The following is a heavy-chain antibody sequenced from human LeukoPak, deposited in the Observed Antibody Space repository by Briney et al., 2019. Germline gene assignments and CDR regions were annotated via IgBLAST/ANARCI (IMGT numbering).Heavy chain of an antibody. CDR3: AKAAVPGIGRVDY. V-gene: IGHV3-23*01. Sequence: GGSLRLSCAASGYTFSSYAMSWVRQAPGKGLEWVSVISGSGGSTYYADSVRGRFTISRDNSKNTLYLQMNSLRAEDTAVYYCAKAAVPGIGRVDYWGQGTLVTVSS. CDR1: GYTFSSYA. D-gene: IGHD6-19*01. J-gene: IGHJ4*02. CDR2: ISGSGGST.